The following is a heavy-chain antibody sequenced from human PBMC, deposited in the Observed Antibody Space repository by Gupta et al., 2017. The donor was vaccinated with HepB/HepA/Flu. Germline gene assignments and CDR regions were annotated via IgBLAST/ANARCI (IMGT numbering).Heavy chain of an antibody. CDR2: IIPISDTV. J-gene: IGHJ4*02. Sequence: QVQLVQSGAEVKKPGSSVKVSCKASGGTFNSYTISWVRQAPGQGLEWMGGIIPISDTVKYAQKVQGRVTITADKSTSTAYMELSELRYDETAVYYYAICPDRARIYWFDYWGQGTLVTVSS. D-gene: IGHD5-18*01. V-gene: IGHV1-69*06. CDR3: AICPDRARIYWFDY. CDR1: GGTFNSYT.